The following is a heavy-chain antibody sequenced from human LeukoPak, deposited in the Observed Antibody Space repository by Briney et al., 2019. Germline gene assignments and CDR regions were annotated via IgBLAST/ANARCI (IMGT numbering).Heavy chain of an antibody. D-gene: IGHD1-26*01. V-gene: IGHV1-18*01. CDR1: GYTFTSYG. CDR3: AREGIVGATIYYYYMDV. CDR2: ISAYNGNT. J-gene: IGHJ6*03. Sequence: ASVKVSCKASGYTFTSYGISWVRQAPGQGLEWRGWISAYNGNTNYAQKLQGRVTMTTDTSTSTADMELRSLRSDDTAVYYCAREGIVGATIYYYYMDVWGKGTTVTVSS.